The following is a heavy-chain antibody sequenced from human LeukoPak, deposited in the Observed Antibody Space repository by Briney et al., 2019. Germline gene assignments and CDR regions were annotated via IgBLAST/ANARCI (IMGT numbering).Heavy chain of an antibody. V-gene: IGHV3-74*01. D-gene: IGHD3-22*01. CDR1: GFTLSSYW. CDR3: ARDFSAHDTSGYRAGDC. J-gene: IGHJ4*02. CDR2: INSDGSST. Sequence: PGGSLRLSCAASGFTLSSYWMHWVRHAPGKGLVWVSRINSDGSSTSYADSVKGRFTISRDNAKNTLYLQMNSLRAEDTAVYYCARDFSAHDTSGYRAGDCWGQGTLVTVSS.